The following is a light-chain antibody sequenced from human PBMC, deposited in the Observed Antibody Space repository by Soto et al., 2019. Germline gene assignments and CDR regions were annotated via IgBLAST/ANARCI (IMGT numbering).Light chain of an antibody. CDR2: LNSDGSH. V-gene: IGLV4-69*01. CDR1: SGHSSYA. Sequence: QPVLTQSPSASASLGASVKLTCTLSSGHSSYAIAWHQQQPEKGPRYLMKLNSDGSHSKGDGIPDRFSGSSSGAERYLTISSLQSEDEADDSCQTWGTGIHYVFGTGTKLTVL. CDR3: QTWGTGIHYV. J-gene: IGLJ1*01.